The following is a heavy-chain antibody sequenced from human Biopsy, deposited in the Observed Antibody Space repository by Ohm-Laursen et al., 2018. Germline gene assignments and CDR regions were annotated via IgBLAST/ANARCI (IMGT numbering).Heavy chain of an antibody. CDR2: ISNSGNT. V-gene: IGHV4-59*08. CDR1: GDSINSSY. D-gene: IGHD2-15*01. Sequence: GTLSLTCTVSGDSINSSYWSWIRQAPEKGLEWIGFISNSGNTNYNPSLKSRVTISADTSKNQFSLKLGSVTVADTAVFYCARRGSGGRSFDYWGQGSLVTVSS. J-gene: IGHJ4*02. CDR3: ARRGSGGRSFDY.